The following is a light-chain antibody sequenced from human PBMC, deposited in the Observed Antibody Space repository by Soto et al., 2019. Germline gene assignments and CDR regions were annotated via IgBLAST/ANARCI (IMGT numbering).Light chain of an antibody. Sequence: DIQMTQSPSSLSAYVGDRVTITCRASQGISNFLAWYQQKPGKVPKLLIYAASTLQSGVPSRFSGSASGTDFTLTISSLQPEDGATYYCQKYNNAPLTFGQGTKVEIK. J-gene: IGKJ1*01. CDR3: QKYNNAPLT. V-gene: IGKV1-27*01. CDR2: AAS. CDR1: QGISNF.